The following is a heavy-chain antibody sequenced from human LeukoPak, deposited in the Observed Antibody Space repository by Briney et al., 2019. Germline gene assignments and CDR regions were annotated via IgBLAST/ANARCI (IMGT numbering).Heavy chain of an antibody. V-gene: IGHV3-30*18. J-gene: IGHJ4*02. D-gene: IGHD3-10*01. CDR3: AKDSGWFGELLLGFDY. CDR1: GFTFSSYG. Sequence: HPGRSLRLSCAASGFTFSSYGMHWVRQAPGKGLEWVAVISYDGSNKYYADSVKGRFTISRDSSKNTLYLQMNSLRAEDTAVYYCAKDSGWFGELLLGFDYWGQGTLVTVSS. CDR2: ISYDGSNK.